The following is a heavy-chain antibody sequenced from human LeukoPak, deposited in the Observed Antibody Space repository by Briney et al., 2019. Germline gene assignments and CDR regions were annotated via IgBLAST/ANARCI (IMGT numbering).Heavy chain of an antibody. J-gene: IGHJ3*02. CDR1: GGSFSGYY. V-gene: IGHV4-34*01. CDR2: INHSGST. D-gene: IGHD2-2*01. Sequence: PSETLSLTCAVYGGSFSGYYWSWIRQPPGKGLEWIGEINHSGSTNYNPSLKSRVTISVDTSKNQFSLKLSSVTAADTAVYYCARGARALAVVVPAADIWGQGTMVTVSS. CDR3: ARGARALAVVVPAADI.